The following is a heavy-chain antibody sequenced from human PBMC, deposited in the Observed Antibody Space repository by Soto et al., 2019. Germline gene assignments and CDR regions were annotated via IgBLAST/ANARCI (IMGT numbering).Heavy chain of an antibody. CDR3: AKDIRGDGYNHDAFDI. CDR2: ISWNSGSI. CDR1: GFTFDDYA. D-gene: IGHD5-12*01. J-gene: IGHJ3*02. Sequence: GGSLRLSCAASGFTFDDYAMHWVRQAPGKGLEWVSGISWNSGSIGYADSVKGRFTISRDNAKNSLYLQMNSLRAEDTALYYCAKDIRGDGYNHDAFDIWGQGTMVTVSS. V-gene: IGHV3-9*01.